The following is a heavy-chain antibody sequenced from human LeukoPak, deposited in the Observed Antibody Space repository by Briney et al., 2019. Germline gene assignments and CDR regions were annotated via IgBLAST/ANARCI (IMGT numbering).Heavy chain of an antibody. CDR2: INQDGSEK. CDR3: ARAGANWDKYNWFDP. Sequence: GGSLRLSCAASGFTFSNYWMTWVRQAPGEGLEWVANINQDGSEKYYVDSMKGRFTISRDNAKNSLYLLMNSLRVEDTAMYYCARAGANWDKYNWFDPWGQGTLVTVSS. D-gene: IGHD7-27*01. V-gene: IGHV3-7*01. CDR1: GFTFSNYW. J-gene: IGHJ5*02.